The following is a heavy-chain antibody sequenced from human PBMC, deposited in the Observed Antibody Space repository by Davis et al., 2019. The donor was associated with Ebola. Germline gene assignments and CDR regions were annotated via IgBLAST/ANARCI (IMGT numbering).Heavy chain of an antibody. D-gene: IGHD2-15*01. CDR1: GYIFTAYY. J-gene: IGHJ4*02. CDR3: ARGGYCSGGSCYYFDY. V-gene: IGHV1-46*01. CDR2: INSKSGST. Sequence: ASVKVSCKASGYIFTAYYIHWVRQAPGQGLEWMGIINSKSGSTTYAQRFQGRVTMTRDTSTSTLYMELSSLRSEDTAVYYCARGGYCSGGSCYYFDYWGQGTLVTVSS.